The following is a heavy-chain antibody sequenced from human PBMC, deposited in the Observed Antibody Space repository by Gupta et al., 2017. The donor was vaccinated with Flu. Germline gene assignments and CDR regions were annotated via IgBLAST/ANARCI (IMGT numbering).Heavy chain of an antibody. D-gene: IGHD5-24*01. Sequence: HLVESGGGLVQPGGSLRLSCVVSGFTFRSYWMDWVRQAPGKGLEWVANIAADDSVKNYADSVKGRFTISRDDAKNSLYLQMNSLRAEDTAVYYCVRNRGWQQFDYWGQGALVTVS. CDR3: VRNRGWQQFDY. CDR1: GFTFRSYW. J-gene: IGHJ4*02. CDR2: IAADDSVK. V-gene: IGHV3-7*01.